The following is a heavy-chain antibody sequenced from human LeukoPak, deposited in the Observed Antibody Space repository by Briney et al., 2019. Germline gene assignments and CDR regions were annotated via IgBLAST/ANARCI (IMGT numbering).Heavy chain of an antibody. D-gene: IGHD6-6*01. V-gene: IGHV3-7*01. J-gene: IGHJ6*02. CDR3: AREEGIAARPLAPYYYYGMDV. CDR2: IKQDGSEK. Sequence: GGSLRLSCAASGFTFSSYWMSWVRQAPGKGLEWVANIKQDGSEKYYVDSVKGRFTISRDNAKNSLYLQMNSLRAEDTAVYYCAREEGIAARPLAPYYYYGMDVWGQGTTVTVSS. CDR1: GFTFSSYW.